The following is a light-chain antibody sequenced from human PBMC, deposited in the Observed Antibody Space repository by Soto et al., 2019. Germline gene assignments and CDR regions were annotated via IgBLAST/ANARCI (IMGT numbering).Light chain of an antibody. Sequence: DIQMTQSPSTLSASVGDRVIITCRASQSISSWLDWYQQKPGKAPKLLIYDASSLESGVPSRFSGSGSGTEFTLTISSLQPDDFATYYCQQYNSYSRTFGQGTKLEIK. CDR3: QQYNSYSRT. CDR1: QSISSW. J-gene: IGKJ2*01. V-gene: IGKV1-5*01. CDR2: DAS.